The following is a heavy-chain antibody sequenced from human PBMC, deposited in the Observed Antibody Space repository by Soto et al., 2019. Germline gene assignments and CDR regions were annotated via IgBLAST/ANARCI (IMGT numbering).Heavy chain of an antibody. D-gene: IGHD3-10*01. V-gene: IGHV3-33*01. J-gene: IGHJ6*02. CDR3: ARDLVYYGSGSVPSMDV. CDR1: GFTFSSYG. CDR2: IWYDGSNK. Sequence: GGSLRLSCAASGFTFSSYGMHWVRQAPGKGLEWVAVIWYDGSNKYYADSVKGRFTISRDNSKNTLHLQMNSLRAEDTAVYYCARDLVYYGSGSVPSMDVWGQGTTVTVSS.